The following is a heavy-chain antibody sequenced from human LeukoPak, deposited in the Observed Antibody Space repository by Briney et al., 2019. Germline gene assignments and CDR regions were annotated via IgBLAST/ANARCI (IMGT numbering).Heavy chain of an antibody. D-gene: IGHD6-25*01. J-gene: IGHJ6*02. CDR3: ARDSRPYYYYGMDV. Sequence: SETLSLTCTVSGGSISSSSYYWGWIRQPPGKGLEWIGYIYYSGSTYYNPSLKSRVTISVDTSKNQFSLKLSSVTAADTAVYYCARDSRPYYYYGMDVWGQGTTVTVSS. CDR1: GGSISSSSYY. V-gene: IGHV4-30-4*08. CDR2: IYYSGST.